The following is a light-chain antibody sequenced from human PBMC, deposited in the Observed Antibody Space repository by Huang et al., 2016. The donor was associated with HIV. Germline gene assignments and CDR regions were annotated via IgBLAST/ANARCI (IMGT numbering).Light chain of an antibody. CDR1: QSIGTY. V-gene: IGKV1-39*01. CDR2: VAS. J-gene: IGKJ4*01. CDR3: QQSYSALGLT. Sequence: DIQMTQSPSSLSASVGDRVTIACRASQSIGTYLNWYQQKRGKGPRLLIHVASSLQSGVPSRFSGSGSGTDFTLTISSLQPEDFATYYCQQSYSALGLTFGGGTKVEIK.